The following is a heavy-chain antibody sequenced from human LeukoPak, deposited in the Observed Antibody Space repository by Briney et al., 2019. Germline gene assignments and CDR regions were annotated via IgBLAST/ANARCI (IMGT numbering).Heavy chain of an antibody. CDR1: GFTFSSYS. J-gene: IGHJ3*02. CDR2: ISSSSSYI. Sequence: GGSLRLSCAASGFTFSSYSMNWVRQAPGKGLEWVSSISSSSSYIYYADSMKGRFTISRDNAKNSLYLQMNSLRAEDTAVYYCARDLMGWRLGGSDAFDIWGQGTMVTVSS. V-gene: IGHV3-21*01. D-gene: IGHD3-10*01. CDR3: ARDLMGWRLGGSDAFDI.